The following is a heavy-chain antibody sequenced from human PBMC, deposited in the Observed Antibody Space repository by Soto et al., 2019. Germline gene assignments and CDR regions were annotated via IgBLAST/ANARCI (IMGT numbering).Heavy chain of an antibody. J-gene: IGHJ4*02. D-gene: IGHD6-19*01. CDR1: GFTFSSYG. Sequence: QVQLVESGGGVVQRGRSLRLSCAASGFTFSSYGMQWFRQAPGKGQEWVAGIGYDGSNKYYAEPVKGRFTISRDNAANTLYLALISLRAEETAVYYCARDRYSSGWYDLDYWGQGTLVNVSS. CDR2: IGYDGSNK. CDR3: ARDRYSSGWYDLDY. V-gene: IGHV3-33*01.